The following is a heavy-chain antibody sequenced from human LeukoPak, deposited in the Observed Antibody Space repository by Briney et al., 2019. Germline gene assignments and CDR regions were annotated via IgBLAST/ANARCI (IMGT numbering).Heavy chain of an antibody. D-gene: IGHD1-1*01. V-gene: IGHV1-18*01. J-gene: IGHJ5*02. Sequence: ASVKVSCKASGFTFTSSAMQWVRQAPGQGLEWMGWISAYNGNTNYAQKLQGRVTMTTDTSTSTAYMDLRSLRSDDTAVYYCARDGGPTGTTAWGQGTLVTVSS. CDR2: ISAYNGNT. CDR1: GFTFTSSA. CDR3: ARDGGPTGTTA.